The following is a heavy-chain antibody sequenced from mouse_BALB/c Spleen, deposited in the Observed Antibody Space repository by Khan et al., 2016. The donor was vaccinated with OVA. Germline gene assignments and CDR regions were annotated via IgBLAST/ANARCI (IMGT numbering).Heavy chain of an antibody. D-gene: IGHD4-1*01. CDR2: INPSTGYT. CDR3: ARLTGTYFDV. CDR1: GYTFTSYW. V-gene: IGHV1-7*01. Sequence: VQLQQSGAELAKPGASVKMSCKASGYTFTSYWMHWVKQRPGQGLEWIGYINPSTGYTEYNQKFKDKATLTADKSSSTAYMQLSSLTSEDSAVYYCARLTGTYFDVWGAGTTVTVSS. J-gene: IGHJ1*01.